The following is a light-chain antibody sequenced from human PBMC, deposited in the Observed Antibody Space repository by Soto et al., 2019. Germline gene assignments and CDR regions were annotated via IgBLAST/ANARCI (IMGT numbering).Light chain of an antibody. V-gene: IGLV1-40*01. CDR3: QSYDSSLSAYV. CDR2: TNS. Sequence: QSLLTQPPSVSGAPGQRVTISCTGSSSNIGAGYDLHWYQQLPGTAPKLLIYTNSNRPSGVPDRFSGSKSGTSASLAITGLQAEDEADYYCQSYDSSLSAYVFGTGTKATVL. CDR1: SSNIGAGYD. J-gene: IGLJ1*01.